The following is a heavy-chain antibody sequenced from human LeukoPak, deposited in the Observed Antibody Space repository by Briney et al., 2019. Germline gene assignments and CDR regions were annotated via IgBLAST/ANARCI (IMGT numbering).Heavy chain of an antibody. CDR3: ARQTAMGRSGDY. CDR2: IDPSDSET. V-gene: IGHV5-51*01. D-gene: IGHD5-18*01. CDR1: RYSFTSYW. J-gene: IGHJ4*02. Sequence: GESLKISCKASRYSFTSYWIGWVRQMPGKGLEWMGIIDPSDSETRYTPSFQGQVTISVDKSLTTADLQWNSLKASDTPMYYCARQTAMGRSGDYWGQGTLVTVSS.